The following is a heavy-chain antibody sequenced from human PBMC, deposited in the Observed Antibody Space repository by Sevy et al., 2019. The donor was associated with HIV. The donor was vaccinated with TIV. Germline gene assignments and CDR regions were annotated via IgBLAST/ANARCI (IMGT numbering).Heavy chain of an antibody. D-gene: IGHD3-9*01. V-gene: IGHV1-46*01. J-gene: IGHJ4*02. CDR1: GYTFTSYY. CDR2: INPSGGST. Sequence: ASVKVSCKASGYTFTSYYMHWVRQAPGQGLEWMGIINPSGGSTSYAQKFQGRVTMTRETSTGTVYMELSSLRSEDTAVYYCARNWDNYDILTGYNPFDYWGQGTLVTVSS. CDR3: ARNWDNYDILTGYNPFDY.